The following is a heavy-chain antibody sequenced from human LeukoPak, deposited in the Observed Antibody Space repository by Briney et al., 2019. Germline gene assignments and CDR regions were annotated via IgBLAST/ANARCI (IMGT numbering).Heavy chain of an antibody. D-gene: IGHD3-22*01. V-gene: IGHV3-23*01. J-gene: IGHJ4*02. CDR3: AKMVDIVVVIDYFDY. CDR2: ISGSGGST. Sequence: ETLSLTCTVSGGSISSSSYYWGWIRQPPGKGLEWVSAISGSGGSTYYADSVKGRFTISRDNSKNTLYLQMNSLRAEDTAVYYCAKMVDIVVVIDYFDYWGQGTLVTVSS. CDR1: GGSISSSSYY.